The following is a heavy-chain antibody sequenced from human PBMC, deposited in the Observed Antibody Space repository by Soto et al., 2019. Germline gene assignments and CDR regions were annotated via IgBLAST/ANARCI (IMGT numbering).Heavy chain of an antibody. J-gene: IGHJ4*02. CDR2: ISGSGTNT. D-gene: IGHD1-1*01. CDR1: GSSFSTYP. Sequence: EVQLLESGGRLVQPGGSLRLSCVASGSSFSTYPMTWVRQAPGKGLEWVSLISGSGTNTYYAESVKGRFTISRDNSQNTLYLQMNTLRAEDTAVYYCAKEKPTTTCFDSWGQGTLVTVSS. V-gene: IGHV3-23*01. CDR3: AKEKPTTTCFDS.